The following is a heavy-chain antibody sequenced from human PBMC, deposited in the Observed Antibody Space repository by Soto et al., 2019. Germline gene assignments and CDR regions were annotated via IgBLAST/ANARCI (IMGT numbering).Heavy chain of an antibody. CDR3: ARGVIH. J-gene: IGHJ4*02. CDR1: GGSFSGYY. CDR2: IYYSGST. D-gene: IGHD2-21*01. Sequence: SETLSLTCAVYGGSFSGYYWSWIRQHPGKGLEWIGYIYYSGSTYYNPSLKSRVTISVDTSKNQFSLKLSSVTAADTAVYYCARGVIHWGQGTLVTVSS. V-gene: IGHV4-31*11.